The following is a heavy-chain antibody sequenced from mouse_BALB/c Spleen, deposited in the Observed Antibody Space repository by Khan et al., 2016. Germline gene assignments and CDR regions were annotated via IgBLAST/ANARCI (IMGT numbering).Heavy chain of an antibody. CDR2: IWGDGST. V-gene: IGHV2-6-7*01. Sequence: QVQLKESGPGLVAPSQSLSITCTVSGFSIIAYGVNWVRQPPGKGLEWLGMIWGDGSTDYNSALKSRLNITKDNSKSQVFLKMNSLQTEYTAKYYCARDGWGYYAMDYWGQGTSVTVSS. D-gene: IGHD1-1*02. CDR3: ARDGWGYYAMDY. J-gene: IGHJ4*01. CDR1: GFSIIAYG.